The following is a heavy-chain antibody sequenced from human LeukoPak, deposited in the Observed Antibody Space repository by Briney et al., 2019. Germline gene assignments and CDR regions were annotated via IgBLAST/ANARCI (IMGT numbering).Heavy chain of an antibody. CDR1: GFTVSSNY. J-gene: IGHJ3*02. V-gene: IGHV3-66*01. Sequence: GGSLRLSCAASGFTVSSNYMSWVRQAPGKGLEWVSVIYSGGSTYYADSVKGRFTISRDNSKNTLYLQMNSLRAEDTAVYYCARDGRIAAASTGAFDIWGQGTMVTVSS. CDR3: ARDGRIAAASTGAFDI. D-gene: IGHD6-13*01. CDR2: IYSGGST.